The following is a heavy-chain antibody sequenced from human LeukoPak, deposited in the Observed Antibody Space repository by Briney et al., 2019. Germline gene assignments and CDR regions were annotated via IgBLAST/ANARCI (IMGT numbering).Heavy chain of an antibody. CDR3: ARSSSSPRLDF. Sequence: SETLSLTCTVSRGSISSGAYYWSWIRQHPGKCLEWLGYIYHSGSTYYNPSLESRISISLDTSKNQFSLKLSSVTAADTAVYYCARSSSSPRLDFWGQGTLDTVSA. CDR2: IYHSGST. CDR1: RGSISSGAYY. J-gene: IGHJ4*02. D-gene: IGHD6-6*01. V-gene: IGHV4-31*03.